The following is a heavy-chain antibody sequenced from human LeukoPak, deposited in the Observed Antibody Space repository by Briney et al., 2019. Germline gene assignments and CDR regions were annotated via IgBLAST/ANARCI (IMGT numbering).Heavy chain of an antibody. V-gene: IGHV4-39*07. J-gene: IGHJ4*02. CDR2: IYYSGST. D-gene: IGHD6-19*01. CDR1: GGSISSSSYY. CDR3: ARVKGIAVAGTHYYFDY. Sequence: PSETLSLTCTVSGGSISSSSYYWGWIRQPPGKGLEWIGSIYYSGSTYYNPSLKSRVTISVDTSKNQFSLKLSSVTAADTAVYYCARVKGIAVAGTHYYFDYWGQGTLVTVSS.